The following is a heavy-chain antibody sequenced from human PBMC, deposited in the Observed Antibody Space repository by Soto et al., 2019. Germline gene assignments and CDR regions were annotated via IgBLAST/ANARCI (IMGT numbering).Heavy chain of an antibody. CDR3: ARGMTPPGAPAWYYFDS. Sequence: ETLSLTCTVSGASITGTSYWSWIRQPAGKGLEWIGRFSLSGTTNYNPSLRSRVTMSADVSKNQFSLRLTSVTAADTALYYCARGMTPPGAPAWYYFDSWGQGTLVTVSS. J-gene: IGHJ4*02. D-gene: IGHD2-8*02. CDR1: GASITGTSY. V-gene: IGHV4-4*07. CDR2: FSLSGTT.